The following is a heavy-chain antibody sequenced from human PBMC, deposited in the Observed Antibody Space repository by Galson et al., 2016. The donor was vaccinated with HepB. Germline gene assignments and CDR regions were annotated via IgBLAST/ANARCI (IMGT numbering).Heavy chain of an antibody. CDR3: ARGPHYGGYNGLDV. J-gene: IGHJ6*02. V-gene: IGHV4-31*03. CDR2: IFYSGSP. D-gene: IGHD4-23*01. Sequence: LVKPTQTLTLTCTFSGFSLSTSGVGVGWIRQHPGKGLEWIGYIFYSGSPSYNPSLKSRITISVDTSKNRFSLNVSSVTAADTAVYYCARGPHYGGYNGLDVWGQGTTVTVSS. CDR1: GFSLSTSGVG.